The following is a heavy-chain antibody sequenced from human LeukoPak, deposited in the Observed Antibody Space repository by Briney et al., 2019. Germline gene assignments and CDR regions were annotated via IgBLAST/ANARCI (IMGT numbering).Heavy chain of an antibody. Sequence: PGGFLRLSCAASGFTFSSYGMHWVRQAPGKGLEWVAFIRYDGSNKYYADSVKGRFTISRDNSKNTLYLQMNSLRAEDTAVYYCAKDPDCGGDCFSSFPDYWGQGTLVTVSS. CDR3: AKDPDCGGDCFSSFPDY. CDR1: GFTFSSYG. J-gene: IGHJ4*02. D-gene: IGHD2-21*01. CDR2: IRYDGSNK. V-gene: IGHV3-30*02.